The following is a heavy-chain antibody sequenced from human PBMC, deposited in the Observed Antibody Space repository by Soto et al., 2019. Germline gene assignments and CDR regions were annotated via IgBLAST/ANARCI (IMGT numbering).Heavy chain of an antibody. V-gene: IGHV5-51*01. J-gene: IGHJ4*02. CDR3: ARLPEGSGSPTDY. D-gene: IGHD1-26*01. CDR1: GDSFTSYW. CDR2: IYPGDSDT. Sequence: KVSCKGSGDSFTSYWIGWVRQMPGKGLEWMGIIYPGDSDTRYSPSFQGQVTISADKSISTAYLQWSSLKASDTAMYYCARLPEGSGSPTDYWGQGTLVTVSS.